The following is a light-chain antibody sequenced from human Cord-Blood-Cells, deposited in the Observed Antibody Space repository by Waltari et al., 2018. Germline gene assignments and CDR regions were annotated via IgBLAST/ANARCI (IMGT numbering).Light chain of an antibody. V-gene: IGKV1-39*01. CDR1: QSISSY. Sequence: DNQMTQSPSSLSASVGDRVTITCRASQSISSYLNWYQQKPGTAPKLLIYAASSLQSGDPSRFSGSGSGTDFTLTISSLQPEDFATYYCQQSYSTPYSFGQGTKLEIK. CDR3: QQSYSTPYS. J-gene: IGKJ2*03. CDR2: AAS.